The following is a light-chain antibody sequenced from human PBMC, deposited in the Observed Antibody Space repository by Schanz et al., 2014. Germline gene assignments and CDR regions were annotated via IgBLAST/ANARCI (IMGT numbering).Light chain of an antibody. V-gene: IGKV1-9*01. CDR2: GAS. CDR3: QQLNSYPLT. Sequence: IQLTQSPSSLSASVGDRVTITCRASQGSSSYLAWYQQKPGKAPNLLIYGASTLQSGVPSRFSGSGSGTDFTLTISSLQPEDFATYYCQQLNSYPLTFGQGTRLEIK. CDR1: QGSSSY. J-gene: IGKJ5*01.